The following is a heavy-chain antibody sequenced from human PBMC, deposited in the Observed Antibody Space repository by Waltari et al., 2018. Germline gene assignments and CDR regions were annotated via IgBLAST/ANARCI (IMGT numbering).Heavy chain of an antibody. D-gene: IGHD1-20*01. V-gene: IGHV3-49*04. Sequence: EVQLVESGGGLVQPGRSLRLSCTASGFTFGDYAMSWVRQAPGKGLEWVGFIRRKAYGGTTEYAASVKGRFTISRDDSKSIAYLQMNSLKTEDTAVYYCTRVHGITGIMDLDYWGHGTLVTVSS. CDR3: TRVHGITGIMDLDY. J-gene: IGHJ4*01. CDR1: GFTFGDYA. CDR2: IRRKAYGGTT.